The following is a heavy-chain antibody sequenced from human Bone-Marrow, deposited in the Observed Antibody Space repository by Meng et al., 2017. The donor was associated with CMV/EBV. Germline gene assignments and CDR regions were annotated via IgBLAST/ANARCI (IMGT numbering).Heavy chain of an antibody. CDR3: ARATVVTLYSWVDP. D-gene: IGHD4-23*01. CDR2: IYYSGNT. Sequence: QLQLQESGPGLVKPSETLSLTCIVSGDSISSSSYLWAWIRQPPGKGLEWIGSIYYSGNTYYNPSLKSRATISVDTSQNQFSLNLNSVTAADTAVYYCARATVVTLYSWVDPWGQGTLVTVSS. CDR1: GDSISSSSYL. J-gene: IGHJ5*02. V-gene: IGHV4-39*01.